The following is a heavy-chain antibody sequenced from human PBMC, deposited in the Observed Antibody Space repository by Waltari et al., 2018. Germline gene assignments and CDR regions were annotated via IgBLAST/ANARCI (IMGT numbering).Heavy chain of an antibody. CDR3: ARGPWPSSASSPYVDD. CDR1: GYTFTSYD. D-gene: IGHD6-6*01. V-gene: IGHV1-8*01. J-gene: IGHJ4*02. Sequence: QVQLVQSGAEVKKPGASVKVSCKASGYTFTSYDINWVRQATGQGLEWMGWMNPNSGNTGYAQKFQGRVTRTRNTSRSTAYMGLRSLRSEDTAVYYCARGPWPSSASSPYVDDWGQGTLVTVSS. CDR2: MNPNSGNT.